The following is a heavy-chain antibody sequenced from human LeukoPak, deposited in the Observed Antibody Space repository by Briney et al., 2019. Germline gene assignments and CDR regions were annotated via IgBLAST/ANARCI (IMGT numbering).Heavy chain of an antibody. V-gene: IGHV1-69*01. CDR1: GGTFSSYA. D-gene: IGHD5-12*01. CDR2: IIPIFGTA. Sequence: SVKVSCKASGGTFSSYAISGVRQAPGQGLEWMGGIIPIFGTANYAQKFQGRVTITADESTSTAYMELSSLRSEDTAVYYCARGGLKSRSFDYWGQGTLVTVSS. J-gene: IGHJ4*02. CDR3: ARGGLKSRSFDY.